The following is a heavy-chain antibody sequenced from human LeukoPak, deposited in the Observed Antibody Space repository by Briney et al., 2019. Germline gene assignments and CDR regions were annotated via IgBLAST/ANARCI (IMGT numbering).Heavy chain of an antibody. Sequence: GASVKVSCKASGYTFTSYGISWVRQAPGQGLEWMGWISAYNGNTNYAQKLQGRVTMTTDTSTSTAYMELRSLRSDDTAVYYCARGLSPGFWSGYYSWSGPRPNWFDPWGQGTLVTVSS. J-gene: IGHJ5*02. CDR3: ARGLSPGFWSGYYSWSGPRPNWFDP. V-gene: IGHV1-18*01. CDR1: GYTFTSYG. CDR2: ISAYNGNT. D-gene: IGHD3-3*01.